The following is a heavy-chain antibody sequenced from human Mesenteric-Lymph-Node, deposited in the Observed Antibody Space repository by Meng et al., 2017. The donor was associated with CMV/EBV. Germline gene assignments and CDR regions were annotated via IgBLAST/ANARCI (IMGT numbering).Heavy chain of an antibody. CDR3: ARGSSYDILTGYFDY. CDR1: GGSFSGYY. CDR2: INHSGST. Sequence: VKVSQWGAGLLKPSETLSVTCAVYGGSFSGYYWNWIRQSPEKGLEWIGEINHSGSTTYNPSFTSRIIISVDTSTNQISLNMSSVTAADTAVYYCARGSSYDILTGYFDYWGQGALVTVSS. J-gene: IGHJ4*02. V-gene: IGHV4-34*01. D-gene: IGHD3-9*01.